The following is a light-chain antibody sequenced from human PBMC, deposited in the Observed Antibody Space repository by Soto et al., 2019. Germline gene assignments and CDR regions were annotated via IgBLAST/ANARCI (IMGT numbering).Light chain of an antibody. CDR2: EVS. J-gene: IGLJ1*01. Sequence: QSVLTQPASVSGSPGQSITISCTGTSSDVGGYNYVSWYQQHPGKAPKLMIYEVSNRPSGVSNRFSGSKSGNTASLTISGLQAEDEADYYCSSYTSSSTGVFGTGTKGTVL. CDR1: SSDVGGYNY. V-gene: IGLV2-14*01. CDR3: SSYTSSSTGV.